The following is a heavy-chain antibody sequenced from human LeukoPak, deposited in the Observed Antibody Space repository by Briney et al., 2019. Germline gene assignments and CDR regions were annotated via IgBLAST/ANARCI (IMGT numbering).Heavy chain of an antibody. CDR1: GFTFSAYA. D-gene: IGHD3-10*01. V-gene: IGHV3-33*01. CDR2: IWYDGSNK. CDR3: ARESKNYYGSGRYYYYMDV. J-gene: IGHJ6*03. Sequence: GRSLRLSCAASGFTFSAYAMRWVRQAPGKGLDWVAVIWYDGSNKYYADSVKGRFTISRDISKNTLYLQMNSLRAEDTAVYYCARESKNYYGSGRYYYYMDVWGKGTTVTVSS.